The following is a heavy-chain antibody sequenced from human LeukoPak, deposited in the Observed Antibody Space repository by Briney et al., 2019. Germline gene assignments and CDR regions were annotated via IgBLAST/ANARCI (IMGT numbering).Heavy chain of an antibody. V-gene: IGHV3-23*01. CDR3: AKVQSAAAGQKLNPRVGTPQPHFDY. D-gene: IGHD6-13*01. CDR2: ISGSGGST. Sequence: PGGSLRLSCAASGFTFSSYAMSWVRQAPGKGLEWVSAISGSGGSTYYADSVKGRFTISRDNSKNTLYLQMNSLRAEDTAVYYCAKVQSAAAGQKLNPRVGTPQPHFDYWGQGTLVTVSS. CDR1: GFTFSSYA. J-gene: IGHJ4*02.